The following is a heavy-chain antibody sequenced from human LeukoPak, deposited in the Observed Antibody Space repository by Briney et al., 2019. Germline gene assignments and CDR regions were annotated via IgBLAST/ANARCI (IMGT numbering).Heavy chain of an antibody. CDR1: GFTLSSYW. CDR3: ARELYCSGGSCYPDYFDY. CDR2: IKSDGSDT. Sequence: GGSLRLSCAASGFTLSSYWMHWVRQVPGTGLVWVSRIKSDGSDTRYADSVKGRFTISRDNAKNSLYLQMNSLRAEDTAVYYCARELYCSGGSCYPDYFDYWGQGTLVTVSS. J-gene: IGHJ4*02. V-gene: IGHV3-74*01. D-gene: IGHD2-15*01.